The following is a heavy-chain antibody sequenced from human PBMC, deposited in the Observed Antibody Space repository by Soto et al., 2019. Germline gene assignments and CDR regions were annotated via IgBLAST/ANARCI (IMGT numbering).Heavy chain of an antibody. J-gene: IGHJ6*02. CDR2: ISSSGSTI. CDR1: GFTFSDYY. CDR3: ARAAPGYYDFWSGYPWYYYGMDV. Sequence: WGSLRLSCAASGFTFSDYYMSWIRQAPGKGLEWVSYISSSGSTIYYADSVKGRFTISRDNVKNSLYLQMNSLRAEDTAVYYCARAAPGYYDFWSGYPWYYYGMDVWGQGTTVTVSS. V-gene: IGHV3-11*01. D-gene: IGHD3-3*01.